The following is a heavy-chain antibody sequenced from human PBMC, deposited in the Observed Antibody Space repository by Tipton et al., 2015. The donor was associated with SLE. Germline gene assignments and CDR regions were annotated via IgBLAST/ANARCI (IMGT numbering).Heavy chain of an antibody. CDR3: ARNSRYSSLY. CDR1: GDSISSSPYF. J-gene: IGHJ4*02. Sequence: TLSLTCTVSGDSISSSPYFWGRIRQPPGKGLEWIGNIFYSGNTYYNPSLKSRVTMSVDTSKKQFSLKLSPVTAADTAVYYCARNSRYSSLYWGPGTLVTVSS. D-gene: IGHD5-18*01. V-gene: IGHV4-39*07. CDR2: IFYSGNT.